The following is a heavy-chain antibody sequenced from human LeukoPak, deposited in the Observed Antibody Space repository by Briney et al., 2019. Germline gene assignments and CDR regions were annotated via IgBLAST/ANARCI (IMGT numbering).Heavy chain of an antibody. CDR1: GFTFSSYG. J-gene: IGHJ5*02. CDR3: AREGDRGSWSWFDP. CDR2: ISYDGSNK. Sequence: GRSLRLSCAASGFTFSSYGMHWVRQAPGKGLEWVAVISYDGSNKYYADSVKGRFTISRDNSKNTLYLQMNSLTAEDTAVYYCAREGDRGSWSWFDPWGQGTLVTVSS. V-gene: IGHV3-30-3*01. D-gene: IGHD6-13*01.